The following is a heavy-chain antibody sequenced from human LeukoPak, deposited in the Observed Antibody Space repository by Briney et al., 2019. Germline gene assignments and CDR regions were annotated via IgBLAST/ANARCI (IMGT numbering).Heavy chain of an antibody. CDR3: ARDNRWDYGGPGFDY. CDR2: VNPIFGTA. D-gene: IGHD4-23*01. J-gene: IGHJ4*02. Sequence: SVKVSCKASGGTLNSFANSRVGPAPGQGPEWMGGVNPIFGTANYAQKFQGRVTIPTDESTSTAYMELSSLRSEDTAVYYCARDNRWDYGGPGFDYWGQGTLVTVSS. CDR1: GGTLNSFA. V-gene: IGHV1-69*05.